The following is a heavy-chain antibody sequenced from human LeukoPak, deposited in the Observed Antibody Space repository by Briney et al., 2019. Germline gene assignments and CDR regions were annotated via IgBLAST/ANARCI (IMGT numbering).Heavy chain of an antibody. CDR1: EFSLSDYG. Sequence: PGTSLRLSCASSEFSLSDYGMHWVRQAPGKGLERVAVMWYDGSRALHADSVKGRFTISRDISKNTLYLQMDSLRAEDTAVYYCAKSRDGYHHGLLWGQGTLVTVSS. J-gene: IGHJ1*01. CDR2: MWYDGSRA. V-gene: IGHV3-33*06. CDR3: AKSRDGYHHGLL. D-gene: IGHD5-24*01.